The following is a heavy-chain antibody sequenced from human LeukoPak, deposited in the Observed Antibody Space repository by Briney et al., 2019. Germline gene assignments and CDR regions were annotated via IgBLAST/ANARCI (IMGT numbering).Heavy chain of an antibody. Sequence: GGSLRLSCAASGFTFSSYAMSWVRQAPGKGLEWVAFIRYDGSNKYYADSVKGRFTISRDNSKNTLYLQMNSLRAEDTAVYYCAKAYSGSYPTDYWGQGTLVTVSS. J-gene: IGHJ4*02. CDR3: AKAYSGSYPTDY. D-gene: IGHD1-26*01. CDR1: GFTFSSYA. V-gene: IGHV3-30*02. CDR2: IRYDGSNK.